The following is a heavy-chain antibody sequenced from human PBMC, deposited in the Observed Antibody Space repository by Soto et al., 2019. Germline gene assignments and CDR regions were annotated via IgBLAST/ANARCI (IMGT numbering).Heavy chain of an antibody. D-gene: IGHD5-18*01. CDR2: IYYSGST. V-gene: IGHV4-39*01. CDR3: ARPSSDTAMAPYFDY. Sequence: QLLESGPGLVKPSETLSLTCTVSGGSISSSSYYWGWIRQPPGKGLEWIGSIYYSGSTYYNPSLKSRVTISVDTSKNQFSLKLSSVTAADTAVYYCARPSSDTAMAPYFDYWGQGTLVTVSS. J-gene: IGHJ4*02. CDR1: GGSISSSSYY.